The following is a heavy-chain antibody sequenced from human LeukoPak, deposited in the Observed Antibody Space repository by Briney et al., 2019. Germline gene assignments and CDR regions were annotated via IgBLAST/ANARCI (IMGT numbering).Heavy chain of an antibody. CDR2: ITNSGTTI. CDR1: GFTFTDYY. CDR3: ARDGHYDILTGYFQD. D-gene: IGHD3-9*01. J-gene: IGHJ1*01. Sequence: GGSLRLSCAASGFTFTDYYMSWIRQAPGKELEWVSYITNSGTTIYYADSVKGRFTISRDNAKNSLYLQMNSLRAEDTAVYYCARDGHYDILTGYFQDWGQGTLVTVSS. V-gene: IGHV3-11*01.